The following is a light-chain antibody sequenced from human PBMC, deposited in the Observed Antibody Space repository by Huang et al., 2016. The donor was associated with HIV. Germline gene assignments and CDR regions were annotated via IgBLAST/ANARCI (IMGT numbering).Light chain of an antibody. CDR2: EVS. CDR3: MQSLQLPLT. J-gene: IGKJ4*01. Sequence: DIVMTQTPLSLSVSPGQPASISCKSSQSLLHSDGKTYLYWYLQRPGQPPHLLMYEVSKRCSGVPNRFSGSGSVTDFSLKISRVEAEDVGIYYCMQSLQLPLTFGGGTKVDI. CDR1: QSLLHSDGKTY. V-gene: IGKV2D-29*01.